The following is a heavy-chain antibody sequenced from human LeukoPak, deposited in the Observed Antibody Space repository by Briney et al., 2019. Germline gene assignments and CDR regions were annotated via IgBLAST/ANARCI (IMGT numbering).Heavy chain of an antibody. CDR2: IWNDGSNK. V-gene: IGHV3-33*03. J-gene: IGHJ4*02. CDR1: GFTFSSYG. CDR3: AKMDSSGYTYFDY. D-gene: IGHD3-22*01. Sequence: GGSLRLSCAASGFTFSSYGMHWVRQAPGKGLEWVAVIWNDGSNKYYADSVKGRFTISRDNAKNTLYLQMNSLRAEDTAVYFCAKMDSSGYTYFDYWGQGTLVTVSS.